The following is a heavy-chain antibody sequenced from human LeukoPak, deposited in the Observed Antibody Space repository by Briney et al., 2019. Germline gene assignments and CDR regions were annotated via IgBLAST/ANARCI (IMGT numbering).Heavy chain of an antibody. CDR3: ARGPYSSSRGTYYYYMDV. Sequence: SETLSLTCAVSGYSIRSGYYWGWIRQPPGKGLEWIGSIYHSGSTYYTPSLKSRVTISVDTSKNQFSLKLSSVTAADTAVYYCARGPYSSSRGTYYYYMDVWGKGTTVTVSS. D-gene: IGHD6-13*01. V-gene: IGHV4-38-2*01. CDR2: IYHSGST. J-gene: IGHJ6*03. CDR1: GYSIRSGYY.